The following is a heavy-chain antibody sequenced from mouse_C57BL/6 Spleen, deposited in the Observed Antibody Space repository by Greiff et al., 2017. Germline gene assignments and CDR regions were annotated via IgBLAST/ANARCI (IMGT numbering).Heavy chain of an antibody. D-gene: IGHD1-1*01. Sequence: VHLVESGPELVKPGASVKISCKASGYAFSSSWMNWVKQRPGKGLEWIGRIYPGDGDTNYNGKFKGKATLTADKSSSTAYMQLSSLTSEDSAVYFCARSGVYYYGSKYFDVWGTGTTVTVSS. J-gene: IGHJ1*03. CDR3: ARSGVYYYGSKYFDV. V-gene: IGHV1-82*01. CDR1: GYAFSSSW. CDR2: IYPGDGDT.